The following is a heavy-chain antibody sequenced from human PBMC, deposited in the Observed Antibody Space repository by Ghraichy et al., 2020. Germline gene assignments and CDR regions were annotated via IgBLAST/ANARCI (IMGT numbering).Heavy chain of an antibody. J-gene: IGHJ3*01. Sequence: LSLTCAVSEFTFDGYPMTWVRQAPGKRLEWVSTLGADGRSTFYADSVKGRFTISRDKSKRTMYLQMNSLRADDTAVYYCAKEGGRLGEGAFDVWGQGTKVTVSS. V-gene: IGHV3-23*01. CDR1: EFTFDGYP. CDR2: LGADGRST. CDR3: AKEGGRLGEGAFDV. D-gene: IGHD3-10*01.